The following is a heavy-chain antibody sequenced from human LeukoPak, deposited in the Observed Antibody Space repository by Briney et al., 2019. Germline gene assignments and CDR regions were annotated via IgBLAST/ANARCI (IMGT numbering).Heavy chain of an antibody. CDR2: VSAKSGNT. Sequence: GASVKVSCKASGYTFTNFAISWVRQAPGQGLEWMGWVSAKSGNTNYAQKFQGRVTMTTDTSTNTAYMELRSLRSDDTAAYFCARDGSGSYMPFDYWGQGTLVTVYS. V-gene: IGHV1-18*01. D-gene: IGHD3-10*01. CDR1: GYTFTNFA. J-gene: IGHJ4*02. CDR3: ARDGSGSYMPFDY.